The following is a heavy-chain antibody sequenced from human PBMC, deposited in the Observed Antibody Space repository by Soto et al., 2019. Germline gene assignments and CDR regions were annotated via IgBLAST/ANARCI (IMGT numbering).Heavy chain of an antibody. CDR1: GFTFRSYA. Sequence: EVQLLESGGSLVQPGGSLRLSCAASGFTFRSYAMTWVRQAPGKGLEWVSGISGSGGSTNYADSVKGRFTVSRDNSKNSLYLEMNSLRAEDTGIYYCAKAGGIAMPGAPLDFWGQGILVTVSS. D-gene: IGHD6-19*01. CDR3: AKAGGIAMPGAPLDF. J-gene: IGHJ4*02. V-gene: IGHV3-23*01. CDR2: ISGSGGST.